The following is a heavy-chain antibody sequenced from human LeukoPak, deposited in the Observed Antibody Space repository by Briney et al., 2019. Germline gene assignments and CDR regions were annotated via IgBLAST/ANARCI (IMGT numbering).Heavy chain of an antibody. CDR1: GFTFGDYA. CDR3: TRVKDFWSGFLDSFDY. CDR2: IRSKAYGGTT. D-gene: IGHD3-3*01. V-gene: IGHV3-49*04. J-gene: IGHJ4*02. Sequence: GGSLRLSCTASGFTFGDYAMSWVRQAPGKGLEWVGFIRSKAYGGTTEYAASVKGRFTISRDDSKSIAYLQMNSLKTEDTAVYYCTRVKDFWSGFLDSFDYWGQGTLVTVSS.